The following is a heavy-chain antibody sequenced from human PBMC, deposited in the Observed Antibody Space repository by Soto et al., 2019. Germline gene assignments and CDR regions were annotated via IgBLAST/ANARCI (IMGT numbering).Heavy chain of an antibody. J-gene: IGHJ5*02. CDR2: TWFDGNKK. Sequence: GGSLRLSCAASGFTFSSYGMHWVRQAPGKGLEWVAVTWFDGNKKYYGDSVKGRFTISRDNSKNTLYLQMNSLRAEDTAVYYCARDKEAGTTSLFDPWGQGTLVTVSS. D-gene: IGHD1-7*01. CDR3: ARDKEAGTTSLFDP. CDR1: GFTFSSYG. V-gene: IGHV3-33*01.